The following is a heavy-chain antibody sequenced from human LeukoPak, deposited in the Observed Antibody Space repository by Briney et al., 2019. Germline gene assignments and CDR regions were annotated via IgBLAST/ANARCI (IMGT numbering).Heavy chain of an antibody. CDR1: GGSISSYY. D-gene: IGHD3-3*01. V-gene: IGHV4-59*01. J-gene: IGHJ5*02. Sequence: PSETLSLTCTVAGGSISSYYWSWIRQPPGKGLEWIGYIYYSWSTNYNPSLKSRVTISVDTSKNQFSLKLSSVTAADTAVYYCARDRADFWSGYYGAWFAPWRQGTLVTVSS. CDR3: ARDRADFWSGYYGAWFAP. CDR2: IYYSWST.